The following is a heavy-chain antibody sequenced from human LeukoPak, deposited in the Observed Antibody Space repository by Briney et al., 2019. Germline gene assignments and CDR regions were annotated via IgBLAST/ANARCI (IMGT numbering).Heavy chain of an antibody. CDR3: ARDRLWGIAAAGRLWFDP. D-gene: IGHD6-13*01. V-gene: IGHV1-2*06. Sequence: ASVKVSCKASGYTFTGHYMHLVRQAPGQGLEWMGRINPNSGGTNYAQKFQGRVTMTRDTSISTAYMELSRLRSDDTAVYYCARDRLWGIAAAGRLWFDPWGQGTLVTVSS. CDR1: GYTFTGHY. CDR2: INPNSGGT. J-gene: IGHJ5*02.